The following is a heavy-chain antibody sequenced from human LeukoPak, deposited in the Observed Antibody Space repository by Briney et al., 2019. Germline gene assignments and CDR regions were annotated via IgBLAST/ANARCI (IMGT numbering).Heavy chain of an antibody. CDR2: INHSGST. CDR3: AIPSGYSYGPYFQH. CDR1: GGSFSGYY. Sequence: KPSETLSLTCAVYGGSFSGYYWSWIRQPPGKGLEWIGEINHSGSTNYNPSLKSRVTISVDTPKSQFSLKLSSVTAADTAVYYCAIPSGYSYGPYFQHWGQGTLVTVSS. D-gene: IGHD5-18*01. J-gene: IGHJ1*01. V-gene: IGHV4-34*01.